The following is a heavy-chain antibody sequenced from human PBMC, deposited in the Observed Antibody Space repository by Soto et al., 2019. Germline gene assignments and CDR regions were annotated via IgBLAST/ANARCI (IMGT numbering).Heavy chain of an antibody. CDR2: INPSGGRK. D-gene: IGHD5-18*01. J-gene: IGHJ3*02. CDR1: GYTFTSYY. Sequence: QVQLVQSGAEVKKPGASVKVSCKASGYTFTSYYMHWVRQAPGQGLEWMGIINPSGGRKSYGQKFQGRVTMTRDTSTSTVYMELSSLRSEDTAVYYCARVRDTAMASDAFDIWGQGTMVTVSS. CDR3: ARVRDTAMASDAFDI. V-gene: IGHV1-46*01.